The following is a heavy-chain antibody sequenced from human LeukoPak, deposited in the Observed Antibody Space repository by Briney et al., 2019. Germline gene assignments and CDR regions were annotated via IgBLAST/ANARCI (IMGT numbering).Heavy chain of an antibody. D-gene: IGHD2-15*01. CDR2: INHSGST. J-gene: IGHJ4*02. CDR1: GGSISSGGHS. V-gene: IGHV4-30-2*01. CDR3: ARGVSGGSYFDY. Sequence: SETLSLTCAVSGGSISSGGHSWNWIRQPPGQALELIGYINHSGSTYYNPSLKSRGTISVDRSKNQFSLKLSSVTAADTAVYYCARGVSGGSYFDYWGQGTLVTVSS.